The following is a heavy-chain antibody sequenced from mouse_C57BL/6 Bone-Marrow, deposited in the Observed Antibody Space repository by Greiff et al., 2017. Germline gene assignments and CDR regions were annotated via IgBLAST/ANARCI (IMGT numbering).Heavy chain of an antibody. CDR3: TRERPPYAMDY. CDR1: GYTFTSYW. CDR2: IYPGNSDT. V-gene: IGHV1-5*01. Sequence: VQLKESGTVLARPGASVKMSCKTSGYTFTSYWMHWVKQRPGQGLEWIGAIYPGNSDTSYNQKFKDKAKLTAVTSASTAYMELSSLTNEDSAVYYCTRERPPYAMDYWGQGTSVTVSS. J-gene: IGHJ4*01.